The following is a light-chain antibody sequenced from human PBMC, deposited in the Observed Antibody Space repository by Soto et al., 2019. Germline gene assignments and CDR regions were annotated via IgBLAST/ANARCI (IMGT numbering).Light chain of an antibody. J-gene: IGLJ2*01. Sequence: QSVLTQPPSASGTHGQRVTISCSGSSSNIGSNAVNWYQQLPGTAPKVLIYSNNQRPSGVPDRFSGSKSGTSASLAISGLQSEDEADYYCAAWDDSLNGAVFGGGTQLTVL. V-gene: IGLV1-44*01. CDR1: SSNIGSNA. CDR3: AAWDDSLNGAV. CDR2: SNN.